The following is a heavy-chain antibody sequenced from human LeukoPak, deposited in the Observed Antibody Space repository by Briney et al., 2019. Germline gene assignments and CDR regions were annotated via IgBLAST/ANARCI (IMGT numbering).Heavy chain of an antibody. D-gene: IGHD5-24*01. CDR3: ARDRYGDGFAHFDY. J-gene: IGHJ4*02. V-gene: IGHV1-2*02. Sequence: ASVKVSCKASGYTFTSYAMHWVRQAPGQGLEWMGWITPGGGTNYPQKFQGRVAITWDTSITTAYMDLSRLTSDDTAVYYCARDRYGDGFAHFDYWGQGALVTVPS. CDR2: ITPGGGT. CDR1: GYTFTSYA.